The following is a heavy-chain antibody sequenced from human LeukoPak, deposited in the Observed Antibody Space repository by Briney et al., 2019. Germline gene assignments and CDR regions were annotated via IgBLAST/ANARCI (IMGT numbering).Heavy chain of an antibody. V-gene: IGHV3-48*03. CDR1: GFIFSSYE. J-gene: IGHJ4*02. Sequence: GGSLRLSCAASGFIFSSYETNWVRQAPGKGLEWVSYISSSGSTIYYADSVKGRFTISRDNAKNSLYLQMNSLRAEDTAVYYCARDLVTQIIDYWGQGTLVTVSS. D-gene: IGHD3-9*01. CDR3: ARDLVTQIIDY. CDR2: ISSSGSTI.